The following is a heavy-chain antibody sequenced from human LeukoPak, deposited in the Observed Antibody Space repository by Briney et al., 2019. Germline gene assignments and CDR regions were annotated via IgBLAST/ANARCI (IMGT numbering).Heavy chain of an antibody. J-gene: IGHJ6*03. Sequence: GSLRLSCAASGFTFSSYGMSWVRQAPGKGLEWVSAISGSGGSTYYADSVKGRFTISRDNSKNTLYLQMNSLRAEDTAVYYCARLSYGGNSLYYYYYMDVWGKGTTVTVSS. CDR3: ARLSYGGNSLYYYYYMDV. D-gene: IGHD4-23*01. V-gene: IGHV3-23*01. CDR1: GFTFSSYG. CDR2: ISGSGGST.